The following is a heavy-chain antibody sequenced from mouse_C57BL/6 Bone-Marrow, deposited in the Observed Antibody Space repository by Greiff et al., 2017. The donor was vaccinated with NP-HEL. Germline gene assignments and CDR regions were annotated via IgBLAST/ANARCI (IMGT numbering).Heavy chain of an antibody. CDR3: ARWGTSPYYAMDY. CDR1: GYAFSSSW. Sequence: VQLQESGPELVKPGASVKISCTASGYAFSSSWMNWVKQRPGKGLEWIGRIYPGDGDTNYNGKFKGKATLTADKSSSTAYMQLSSLTSEDSAVYFCARWGTSPYYAMDYWGQGTSVTVSS. V-gene: IGHV1-82*01. D-gene: IGHD3-3*01. CDR2: IYPGDGDT. J-gene: IGHJ4*01.